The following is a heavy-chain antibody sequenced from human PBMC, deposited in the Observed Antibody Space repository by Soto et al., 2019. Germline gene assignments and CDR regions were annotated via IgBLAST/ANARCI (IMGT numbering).Heavy chain of an antibody. V-gene: IGHV2-5*02. Sequence: QITLKESGPTLVKPTQTLSLTCTFSGFSLSTSGVGVGWIRQPPGQALEWLALIYCDDDKRYSPSQKSRLTITTDTAKNQLGLTMTNMDPVDTATYYCAHRIVVVTAMDCWGQGTLVTVSS. CDR1: GFSLSTSGVG. J-gene: IGHJ4*02. D-gene: IGHD2-21*02. CDR2: IYCDDDK. CDR3: AHRIVVVTAMDC.